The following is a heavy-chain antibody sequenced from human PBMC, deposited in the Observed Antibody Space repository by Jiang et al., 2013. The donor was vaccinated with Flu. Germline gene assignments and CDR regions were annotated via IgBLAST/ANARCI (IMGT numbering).Heavy chain of an antibody. CDR1: GYTFNSYY. CDR3: TRARDTVLVVGGGFDS. Sequence: GAEVKKPGASVKVSXKASGYTFNSYYLHWVRQAPGQGLEWMGVXNPNAGNIGCAQNFRGRVTMTRDTSTTTVYMELSSLRSEDTAVYYCTRARDTVLVVGGGFDSWGQGTLVTV. J-gene: IGHJ4*02. V-gene: IGHV1-46*02. D-gene: IGHD2-8*02. CDR2: XNPNAGNI.